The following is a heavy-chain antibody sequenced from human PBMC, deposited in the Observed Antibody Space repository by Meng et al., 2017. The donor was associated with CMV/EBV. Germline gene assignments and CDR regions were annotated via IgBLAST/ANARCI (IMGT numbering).Heavy chain of an antibody. J-gene: IGHJ4*02. CDR2: IKNKTDGGTT. CDR1: GFTFSNAW. CDR3: TTILLAVAGGFDY. V-gene: IGHV3-15*07. D-gene: IGHD6-19*01. Sequence: SGFTFSNAWMNWVRQAPGKGLEWVGRIKNKTDGGTTDYAAPVKGRFTISRDDSKNTLYLQMNSLKTEDTAVYYCTTILLAVAGGFDYWGQGTLVTVSS.